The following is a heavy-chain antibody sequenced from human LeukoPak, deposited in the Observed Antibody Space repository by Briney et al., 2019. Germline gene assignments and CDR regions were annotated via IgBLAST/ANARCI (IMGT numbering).Heavy chain of an antibody. CDR2: FSGDGGDT. Sequence: PGASLRLSCTASGFNLDDYAMHWVRQGPGNGLEWVSLFSGDGGDTVYADSVKGRFTMSRDNRKDSLYLQMNSLRTEDSALYYCAKDVRPGGGSGYEGFDYWGQGTLVAVSS. V-gene: IGHV3-43*02. CDR1: GFNLDDYA. J-gene: IGHJ4*02. CDR3: AKDVRPGGGSGYEGFDY. D-gene: IGHD3-16*01.